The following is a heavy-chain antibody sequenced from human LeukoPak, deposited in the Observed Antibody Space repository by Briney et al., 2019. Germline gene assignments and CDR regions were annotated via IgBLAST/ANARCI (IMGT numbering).Heavy chain of an antibody. CDR1: GFTFSSYA. Sequence: GGPLRLSCAASGFTFSSYAMHWVRQAPGKGLEWVAVISYDGSNKYYADSVKSRFTISRDNSKNTLYLQMNSLRAEDTAVYYCARDRVTYYYDSSGLPDAFDIWGQGTMVTVSS. D-gene: IGHD3-22*01. CDR2: ISYDGSNK. V-gene: IGHV3-30*04. J-gene: IGHJ3*02. CDR3: ARDRVTYYYDSSGLPDAFDI.